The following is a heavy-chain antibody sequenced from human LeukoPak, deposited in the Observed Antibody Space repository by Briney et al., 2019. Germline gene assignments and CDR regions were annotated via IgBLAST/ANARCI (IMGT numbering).Heavy chain of an antibody. D-gene: IGHD5-18*01. CDR3: ARGYSRGWFDP. CDR2: INHSGIT. Sequence: SETLSLTCAVYGGSFSDYYWSWIRQPPGKGLEYIGEINHSGITNYNPSLMSRVTISVDTSKNQFSLKLSSVTAADTAVYYCARGYSRGWFDPWGQGTLVTVSS. CDR1: GGSFSDYY. V-gene: IGHV4-34*01. J-gene: IGHJ5*02.